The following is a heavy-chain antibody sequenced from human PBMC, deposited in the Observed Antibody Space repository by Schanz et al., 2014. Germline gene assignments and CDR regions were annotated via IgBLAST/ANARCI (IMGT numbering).Heavy chain of an antibody. D-gene: IGHD2-21*01. CDR2: ISGSGGST. CDR1: GLTFSDYY. CDR3: AREDCSATSCYFRY. Sequence: VQLVDSGGGLVKPGGSLRLSCAASGLTFSDYYMSWIRQAPGKGLEWVSGISGSGGSTYDADSVKGRFTISRDNSNNTVYLQMNTLRAEDTAVYYCAREDCSATSCYFRYWGQGTLVTVSS. J-gene: IGHJ4*02. V-gene: IGHV3-23*04.